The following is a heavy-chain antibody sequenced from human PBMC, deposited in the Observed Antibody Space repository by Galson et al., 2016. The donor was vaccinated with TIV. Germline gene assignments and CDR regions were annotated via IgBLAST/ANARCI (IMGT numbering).Heavy chain of an antibody. D-gene: IGHD1-7*01. CDR2: ISHDGNNK. V-gene: IGHV3-30-3*01. J-gene: IGHJ4*02. CDR3: TRDGRGNWKYVDYFDY. Sequence: SLRLSCAASGFTFGSYTFHWVRQTPGKGLEWVAIISHDGNNKDFADSVQGRFTISRDSSKNTVFLQMNSLRLEDTAVYYCTRDGRGNWKYVDYFDYWGQGTLVTVPS. CDR1: GFTFGSYT.